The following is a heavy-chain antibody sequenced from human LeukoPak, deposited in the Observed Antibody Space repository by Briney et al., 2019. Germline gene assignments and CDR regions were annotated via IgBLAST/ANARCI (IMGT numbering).Heavy chain of an antibody. CDR1: GGSISSSSYY. Sequence: SETLTLTCTVSGGSISSSSYYWGWIRQPPGKGLEWIGSIYYSGSTYYNPSLKSRVTISVDTSKNQFSLKLTSVTAADTAVYYCARERSGGLADETPAEFDPWGQGTLVTVSS. CDR2: IYYSGST. D-gene: IGHD2-15*01. J-gene: IGHJ5*02. V-gene: IGHV4-39*07. CDR3: ARERSGGLADETPAEFDP.